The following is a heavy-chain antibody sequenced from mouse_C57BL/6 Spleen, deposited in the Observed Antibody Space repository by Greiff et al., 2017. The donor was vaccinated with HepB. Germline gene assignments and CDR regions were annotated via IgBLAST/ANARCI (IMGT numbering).Heavy chain of an antibody. D-gene: IGHD2-1*01. V-gene: IGHV1-19*01. Sequence: EVHLVESGPVLVKPGASVKMSCKASGYTFTDYYMNWVKQSHGKSLEWIGVINPYNGGTSYNQKFKGKATLTVDKSSSTAYMELNSLTSEDSAVYYCAREGDLPYAMDYWGQGTSVTVSS. CDR2: INPYNGGT. CDR1: GYTFTDYY. J-gene: IGHJ4*01. CDR3: AREGDLPYAMDY.